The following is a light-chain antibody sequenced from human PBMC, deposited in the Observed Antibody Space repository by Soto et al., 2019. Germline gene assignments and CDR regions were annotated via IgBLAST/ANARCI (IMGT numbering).Light chain of an antibody. J-gene: IGLJ2*01. CDR1: SSNIGNNY. CDR2: DSN. CDR3: GTWDNSLSAVV. V-gene: IGLV1-51*01. Sequence: QSVLTQPPSVSAAPGQKVTISCSGSSSNIGNNYVSWYQQLPGTAPKLLIYDSNKRPSGIPDRFPGSKSGTSATLGITGLQTGDEADYYCGTWDNSLSAVVFGGGTKLTVL.